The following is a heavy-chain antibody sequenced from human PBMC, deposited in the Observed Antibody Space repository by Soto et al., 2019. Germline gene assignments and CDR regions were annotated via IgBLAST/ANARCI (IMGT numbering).Heavy chain of an antibody. D-gene: IGHD5-18*01. CDR1: GYTFTSYG. CDR2: ISAYNGNT. J-gene: IGHJ4*02. CDR3: ARVDTAMVMWYFDY. Sequence: QVQLVQSGAEVKKPGASVKVSSKASGYTFTSYGISWVRQAPGQGLEWMGWISAYNGNTDYAQNLQGRVTMTTDTSTSTAYMELRSLRSDDTAVYYCARVDTAMVMWYFDYWGQGTLVTVSS. V-gene: IGHV1-18*01.